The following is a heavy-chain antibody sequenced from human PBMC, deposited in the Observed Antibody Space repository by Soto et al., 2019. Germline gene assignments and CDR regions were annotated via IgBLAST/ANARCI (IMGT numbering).Heavy chain of an antibody. Sequence: HGESLKISCKGSGYSLAGYWITCVRQKPGKGLEWMGRIDPSDSQTYYSPSFRGHVTISATKSITTVFLQWSSLRASDTAMYYCARQIYDSDTGPNFQYYFDSWGQGTPVTVSS. V-gene: IGHV5-10-1*01. J-gene: IGHJ4*02. CDR2: IDPSDSQT. D-gene: IGHD3-22*01. CDR1: GYSLAGYW. CDR3: ARQIYDSDTGPNFQYYFDS.